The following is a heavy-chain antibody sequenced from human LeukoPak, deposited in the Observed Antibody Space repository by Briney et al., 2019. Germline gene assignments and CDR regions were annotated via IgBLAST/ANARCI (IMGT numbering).Heavy chain of an antibody. V-gene: IGHV3-30*02. J-gene: IGHJ4*02. CDR1: GFTFSSYG. Sequence: GGSLRLSCAASGFTFSSYGMHWVRQAPGKGLEWVAFIRYDGSNTYYADSVKGRFTISRDNSKNTLCLQMNSLRDEDTAVYYCATGDCGGDCYSSYFDYWGQGTLVTVSS. D-gene: IGHD2-21*02. CDR2: IRYDGSNT. CDR3: ATGDCGGDCYSSYFDY.